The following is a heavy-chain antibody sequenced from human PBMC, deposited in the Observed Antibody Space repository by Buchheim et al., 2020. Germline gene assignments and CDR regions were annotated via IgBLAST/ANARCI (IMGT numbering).Heavy chain of an antibody. J-gene: IGHJ6*02. CDR3: ARAPVLRFLGCTPYYYYGMDV. Sequence: QVQLVESGGGVVQPGRSLRLSCAASGFTFSSYAMHWVRQAPGKGLEWVAVISYDGSNKYYADSVKGRFTISRDNSKNTLYLQMNSLRAEDTAVYYCARAPVLRFLGCTPYYYYGMDVWGQGTT. CDR1: GFTFSSYA. CDR2: ISYDGSNK. V-gene: IGHV3-30-3*01. D-gene: IGHD3-3*01.